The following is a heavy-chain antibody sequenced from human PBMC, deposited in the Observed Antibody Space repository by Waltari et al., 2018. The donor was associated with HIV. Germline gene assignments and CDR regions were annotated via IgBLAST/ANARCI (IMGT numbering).Heavy chain of an antibody. J-gene: IGHJ4*02. D-gene: IGHD5-12*01. Sequence: QVQLVESGGGLVKPGGSLRLSCAASGFTFSAYHMSWIRQPPGKGLECGLYINTGGSNMHYSDSVKGRFTISRDNAKNALYLQMDNLRGEDAAVYYCARPRYSGYDYPTYFDSWGQGNLVTVSS. CDR2: INTGGSNM. CDR3: ARPRYSGYDYPTYFDS. V-gene: IGHV3-11*01. CDR1: GFTFSAYH.